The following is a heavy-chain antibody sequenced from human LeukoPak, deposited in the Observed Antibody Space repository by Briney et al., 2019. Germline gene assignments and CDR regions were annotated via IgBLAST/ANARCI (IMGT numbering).Heavy chain of an antibody. D-gene: IGHD2-8*01. Sequence: PGGSLRLFCAPCGLTFSSYSVNGVRQSPGKGVEWLSSITSSSNYIFYADSEKGRFTISRDNEKNPLYLQMNSLRAEDRAVYYCARGRGITNGAFDIWGQGTMVTVSS. CDR2: ITSSSNYI. CDR3: ARGRGITNGAFDI. CDR1: GLTFSSYS. V-gene: IGHV3-21*01. J-gene: IGHJ3*02.